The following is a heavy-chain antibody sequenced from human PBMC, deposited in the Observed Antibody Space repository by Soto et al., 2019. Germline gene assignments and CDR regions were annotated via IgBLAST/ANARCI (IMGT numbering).Heavy chain of an antibody. Sequence: VQSGTEVRKPGASMKVSCKTSRFIFTGYFMHWVWQAPGQGLGWMGWINPDSGDTNYAQKFQGRVTMTRDTSIDTAYLELSGLRPDDTGVFYCARSHSAYYYYGMDVWGQGTTVTVSS. CDR1: RFIFTGYF. V-gene: IGHV1-2*02. CDR3: ARSHSAYYYYGMDV. J-gene: IGHJ6*02. CDR2: INPDSGDT.